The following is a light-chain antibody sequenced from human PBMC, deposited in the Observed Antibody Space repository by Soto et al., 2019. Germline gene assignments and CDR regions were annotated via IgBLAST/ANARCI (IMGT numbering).Light chain of an antibody. Sequence: EIVITQSPATLSVSPGERATLSCRASQSVSSNLALYQQKPGQAPRLLIYGASTRATGIPARFSGSGSGTEFTLTISSLQSEDFAVYYCQQYNNWPPWTFGQGTKVDIK. CDR1: QSVSSN. CDR2: GAS. V-gene: IGKV3-15*01. J-gene: IGKJ1*01. CDR3: QQYNNWPPWT.